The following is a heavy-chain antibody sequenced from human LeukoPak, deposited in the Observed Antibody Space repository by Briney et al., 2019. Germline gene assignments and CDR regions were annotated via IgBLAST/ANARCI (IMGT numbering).Heavy chain of an antibody. V-gene: IGHV4-4*07. J-gene: IGHJ5*02. CDR1: GGSFSGYY. CDR3: ARDLEGRLANWFDP. CDR2: IYTSGST. D-gene: IGHD6-25*01. Sequence: SETLSLTCAVYGGSFSGYYWSWIRQPAGKGLEWIGRIYTSGSTNYNPSLKSRVTMSVDTSKNQFSLKLSSVTAADTAVYYCARDLEGRLANWFDPWGQGTLVTVSS.